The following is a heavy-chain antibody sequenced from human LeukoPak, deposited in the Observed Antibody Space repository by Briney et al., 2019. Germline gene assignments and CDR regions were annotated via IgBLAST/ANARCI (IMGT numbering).Heavy chain of an antibody. V-gene: IGHV1-18*01. CDR3: ARDWGTLRLGELCLDY. D-gene: IGHD3-16*01. Sequence: ASVKVSCKASGYTFTSYGISWVRQAPGQGLEWMGWISAYNGNTNYAQKLQGRVTMTTDTSTSTAYMELRSLRSDDTAVYYCARDWGTLRLGELCLDYWGQGTLVTVSS. CDR2: ISAYNGNT. J-gene: IGHJ4*02. CDR1: GYTFTSYG.